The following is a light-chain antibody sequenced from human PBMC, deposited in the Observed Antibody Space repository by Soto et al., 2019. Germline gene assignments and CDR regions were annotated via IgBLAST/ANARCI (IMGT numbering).Light chain of an antibody. CDR1: SSDVGGYNY. CDR3: SSYTGSSTYVV. CDR2: DVS. V-gene: IGLV2-14*01. J-gene: IGLJ2*01. Sequence: QSALTQPASVSGSPGQSITISCTGTSSDVGGYNYVSWYQQHPGKAPKLMIYDVSNRPSGVSNRFSGSESANTASLTISGLQAEDEAEYYCSSYTGSSTYVVFGGGTKLTVL.